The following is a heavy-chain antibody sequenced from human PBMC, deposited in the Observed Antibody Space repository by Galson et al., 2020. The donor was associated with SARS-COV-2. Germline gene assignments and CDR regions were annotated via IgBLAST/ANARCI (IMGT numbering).Heavy chain of an antibody. V-gene: IGHV3-30*01. Sequence: GESLKISCAASGFTFSSYAMHRVRQAPGQGLEWVAVISYDGSNKYYADSVKGRFTISRDNSKNTLYLQMNSLRAEDTAVYYCARDPKSSHYYYYRDVWGKGTTVTVSS. J-gene: IGHJ6*03. CDR3: ARDPKSSHYYYYRDV. D-gene: IGHD3-10*01. CDR1: GFTFSSYA. CDR2: ISYDGSNK.